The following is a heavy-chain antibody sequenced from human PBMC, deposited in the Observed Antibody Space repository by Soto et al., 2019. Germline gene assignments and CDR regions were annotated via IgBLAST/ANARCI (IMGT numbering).Heavy chain of an antibody. CDR2: IYYSGSA. Sequence: PSETLSLTCTVCGHSISSSSYYWGWIRQPPGKGLEWIGSIYYSGSANYNPSLKSRVTISVHTSSSQFSLELTSVTAADTAVYYCARGLISGSHYSGGWYYFDSWGQGTQVTAPQ. CDR3: ARGLISGSHYSGGWYYFDS. CDR1: GHSISSSSYY. V-gene: IGHV4-39*07. D-gene: IGHD1-26*01. J-gene: IGHJ4*02.